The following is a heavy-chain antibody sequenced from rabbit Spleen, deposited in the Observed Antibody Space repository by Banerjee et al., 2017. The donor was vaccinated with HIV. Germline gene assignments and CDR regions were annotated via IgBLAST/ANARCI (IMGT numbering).Heavy chain of an antibody. CDR3: ARLGDYYWGYFDL. CDR1: GFDLSSYYY. J-gene: IGHJ4*01. CDR2: IYTGSGSA. D-gene: IGHD1-1*01. V-gene: IGHV1S45*01. Sequence: QQQLVESGGGLVQPEGSLTLTCKASGFDLSSYYYMCWVRQAPGKGLEWIGCIYTGSGSAYYASWVISRFTISKTSSTTVTLQMTSLTAADTATYFCARLGDYYWGYFDLWGQGTLVTVS.